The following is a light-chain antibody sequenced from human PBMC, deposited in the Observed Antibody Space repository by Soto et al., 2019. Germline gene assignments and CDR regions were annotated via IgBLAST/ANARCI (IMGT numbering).Light chain of an antibody. CDR3: CSYTGSYSV. Sequence: QSALTQPRSVSGSPGQSVAISCTGIGGFDFVSWYQQYPGKAPKLMIYDVTNRPSGVPDRFSASKSGDTASLTISGHQAEDEADYYCCSYTGSYSVFGGGTKLTVL. CDR2: DVT. CDR1: GGFDF. V-gene: IGLV2-11*01. J-gene: IGLJ3*02.